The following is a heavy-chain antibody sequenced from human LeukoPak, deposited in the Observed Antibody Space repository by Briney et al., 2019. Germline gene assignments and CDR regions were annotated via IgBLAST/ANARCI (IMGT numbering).Heavy chain of an antibody. D-gene: IGHD5-12*01. CDR1: GFTISSYG. Sequence: AGGSLRLSCAASGFTISSYGMNWVRQAPRKGLEWVSVIFGSGDTTNYADPVKGRFTISRDRSRNTLYLEMHSLRADDTAVYYCAKDQKPDSGYDIDYWGQGTLVIVSS. CDR3: AKDQKPDSGYDIDY. CDR2: IFGSGDTT. J-gene: IGHJ4*02. V-gene: IGHV3-23*01.